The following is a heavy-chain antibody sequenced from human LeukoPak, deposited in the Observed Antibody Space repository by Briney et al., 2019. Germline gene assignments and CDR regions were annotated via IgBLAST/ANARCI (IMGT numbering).Heavy chain of an antibody. CDR1: GFTFSNAW. CDR2: IKSKTDGGTT. J-gene: IGHJ4*02. Sequence: GGSLRLSCAASGFTFSNAWMSWVRQAPGEGLEWVGRIKSKTDGGTTDYAAPVKGRFTISRDNSKNTLYLQMNSLRAEDTAVYYCAKDLFRSAAAGTIWGQGTLVTVSS. D-gene: IGHD6-13*01. CDR3: AKDLFRSAAAGTI. V-gene: IGHV3-15*01.